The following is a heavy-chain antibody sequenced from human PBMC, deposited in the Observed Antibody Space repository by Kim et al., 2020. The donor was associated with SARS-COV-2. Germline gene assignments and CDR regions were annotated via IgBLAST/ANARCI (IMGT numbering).Heavy chain of an antibody. CDR2: INPNSGGT. CDR3: ARGNTETIDY. J-gene: IGHJ4*02. V-gene: IGHV1-2*05. Sequence: ASVKVSCKTSGYTFTSHYLHWVRQAPGQGLEWMGRINPNSGGTNYAQKFQGRVTMTRDTSISTAYMELSRLRSDDTVVYYCARGNTETIDYWGQGTWSPSPQ. CDR1: GYTFTSHY.